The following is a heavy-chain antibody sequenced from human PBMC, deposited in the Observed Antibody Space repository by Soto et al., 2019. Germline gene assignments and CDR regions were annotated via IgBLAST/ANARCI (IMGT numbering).Heavy chain of an antibody. Sequence: GGSMRLSCAASGFTFSNYAMSWVRKAPGEGLEWLSDVTGSGSSTSYADSVKGRFTISRDNSQNTLYLQMNSLRAEDTAVYYCAKRMAAAGTNYYFDYWGQGTQVTVSS. D-gene: IGHD6-13*01. CDR3: AKRMAAAGTNYYFDY. CDR2: VTGSGSST. V-gene: IGHV3-23*01. J-gene: IGHJ4*02. CDR1: GFTFSNYA.